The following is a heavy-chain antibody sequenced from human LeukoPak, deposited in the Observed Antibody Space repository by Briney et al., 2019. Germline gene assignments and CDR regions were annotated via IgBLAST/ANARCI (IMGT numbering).Heavy chain of an antibody. V-gene: IGHV3-30-3*01. D-gene: IGHD4-17*01. CDR3: ARDDYGDYGLLDF. CDR1: GFTFSNYA. J-gene: IGHJ4*02. Sequence: GGSLRLSCAASGFTFSNYAMHWVRQAPGKGLEWVAVISYDASNKYYADSVKGRFTISRDNSKNTLYLQMNGLRSEDTAVYYCARDDYGDYGLLDFWGQGTLVTVSS. CDR2: ISYDASNK.